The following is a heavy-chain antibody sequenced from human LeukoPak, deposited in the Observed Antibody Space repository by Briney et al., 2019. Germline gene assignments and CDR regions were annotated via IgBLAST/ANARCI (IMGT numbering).Heavy chain of an antibody. CDR1: GFTFTSSA. D-gene: IGHD2-8*01. Sequence: SVKVSCKASGFTFTSSAVQWVRQARGQRLEWIGWIVVGSGNTNYAQKFQERVTITRDMSTSTAYMELSSLRSEDTAVYYCAANGPGYGYYYYMDVWGKGTTVTVSS. CDR2: IVVGSGNT. J-gene: IGHJ6*03. CDR3: AANGPGYGYYYYMDV. V-gene: IGHV1-58*01.